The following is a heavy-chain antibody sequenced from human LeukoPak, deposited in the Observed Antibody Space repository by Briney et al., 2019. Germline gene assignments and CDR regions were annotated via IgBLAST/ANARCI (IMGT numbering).Heavy chain of an antibody. D-gene: IGHD5-18*01. CDR1: GGSISSGGYS. J-gene: IGHJ5*02. Sequence: PSETLSLTCAVSGGSISSGGYSWSWIRQPPGKGLEWIGYIYHSGSTYYNPSLKSRVTISVDRSKNQFSLKLSSVTAADTAVYYCARGVGYSYGYWFDPWGQGTLVTVSS. V-gene: IGHV4-30-2*01. CDR3: ARGVGYSYGYWFDP. CDR2: IYHSGST.